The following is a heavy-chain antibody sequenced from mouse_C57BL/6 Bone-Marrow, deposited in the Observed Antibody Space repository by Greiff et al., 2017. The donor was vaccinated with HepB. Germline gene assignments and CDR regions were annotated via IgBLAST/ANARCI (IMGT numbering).Heavy chain of an antibody. CDR1: GYTFTSYW. V-gene: IGHV1-62-3*01. Sequence: QVQLQQPGAELVKPGASVKLSCKASGYTFTSYWMHWVKQRPGRGLEWIGRIDPNSGGTSYNQKFKGKATLTVNKSSSTAYMELRSLTSEDSAVYYCARRGIYYYFFDYWGQGTTVTVSS. CDR2: IDPNSGGT. CDR3: ARRGIYYYFFDY. D-gene: IGHD1-1*01. J-gene: IGHJ2*01.